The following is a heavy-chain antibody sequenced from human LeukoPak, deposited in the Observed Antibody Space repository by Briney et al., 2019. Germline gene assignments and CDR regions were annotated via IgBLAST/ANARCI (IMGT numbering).Heavy chain of an antibody. CDR1: GYTFTSYD. Sequence: ASVKVSCKASGYTFTSYDINWVRQATGRGLEWMGWMNPNSGNTGYAQKFQGRVTMTRNTSISTAYMELSSLRSEDTAVYYCARGARLRYFDWNNWFDPWGQGTLVTVSS. V-gene: IGHV1-8*01. D-gene: IGHD3-9*01. CDR2: MNPNSGNT. J-gene: IGHJ5*02. CDR3: ARGARLRYFDWNNWFDP.